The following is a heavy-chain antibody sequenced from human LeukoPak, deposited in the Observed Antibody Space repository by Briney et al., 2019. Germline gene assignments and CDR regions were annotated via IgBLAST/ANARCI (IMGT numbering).Heavy chain of an antibody. CDR2: IIPIFGTA. CDR1: GGTFSSYA. Sequence: SVKVSCKASGGTFSSYAISWVRRAPGQGLEWMGGIIPIFGTANYAQKFQGRVTITADESTSTAYMELSSLRSEDTAVYYCARSSSSWIYYFDYWGQGTLVTVSS. V-gene: IGHV1-69*01. CDR3: ARSSSSWIYYFDY. D-gene: IGHD6-13*01. J-gene: IGHJ4*02.